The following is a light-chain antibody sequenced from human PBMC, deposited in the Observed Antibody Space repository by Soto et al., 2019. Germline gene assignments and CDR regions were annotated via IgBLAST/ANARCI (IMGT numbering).Light chain of an antibody. Sequence: VWTQSKGTLSLSPRRKATLSFMASQSVSATYLAWYQQKPGQAPRLLIYAASSRATGVPDRFSGSGSGTDFTLTISRLEPEDFAVYYCQHYVTSPLTFGGGTKV. CDR1: QSVSATY. J-gene: IGKJ4*01. V-gene: IGKV3-20*01. CDR2: AAS. CDR3: QHYVTSPLT.